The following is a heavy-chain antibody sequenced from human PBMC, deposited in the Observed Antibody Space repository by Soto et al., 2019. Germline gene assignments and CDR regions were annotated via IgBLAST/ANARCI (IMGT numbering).Heavy chain of an antibody. CDR2: ISGSSSYI. CDR3: ARDGPSGDCPY. J-gene: IGHJ4*02. D-gene: IGHD2-21*02. Sequence: LRLSCAASGFTFSSYSMNWVRQAPGKGLEWVSSISGSSSYISYADSVKGRFTISRDDAKNSLYLQMNSLRAEDAAVYYCARDGPSGDCPYWGQGT. V-gene: IGHV3-21*01. CDR1: GFTFSSYS.